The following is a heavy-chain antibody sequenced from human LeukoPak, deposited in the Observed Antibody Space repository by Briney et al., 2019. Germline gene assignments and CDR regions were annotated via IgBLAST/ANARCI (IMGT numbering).Heavy chain of an antibody. J-gene: IGHJ5*02. V-gene: IGHV4-59*01. Sequence: SETLSLTCTVSGGSISSYYWSWIRQPPGKGLEWIGYIYYSGSTNYNPSLKSRVTISVDTSKNQFSLKLSSVTAADTAVYYCARVAPTTIVVVPAAMFYWFDPWGQEPWSPSPQ. CDR3: ARVAPTTIVVVPAAMFYWFDP. CDR1: GGSISSYY. CDR2: IYYSGST. D-gene: IGHD2-2*01.